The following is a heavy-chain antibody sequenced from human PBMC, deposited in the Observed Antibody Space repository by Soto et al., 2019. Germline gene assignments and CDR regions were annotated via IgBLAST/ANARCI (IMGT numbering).Heavy chain of an antibody. CDR3: ASIFDYGDYFDY. CDR2: INSDGSST. CDR1: GFTFSSYW. Sequence: VGSLRLSCAASGFTFSSYWMHWVRQAPGKGLVWVSRINSDGSSTSYADSVKGRFTISRDNAKNTLYLQMNSLRAEDTAVYYCASIFDYGDYFDYWGQGTLVTVSS. V-gene: IGHV3-74*01. J-gene: IGHJ4*02. D-gene: IGHD4-17*01.